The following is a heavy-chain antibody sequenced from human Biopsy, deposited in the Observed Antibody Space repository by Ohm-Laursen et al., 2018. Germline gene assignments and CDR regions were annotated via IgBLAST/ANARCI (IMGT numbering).Heavy chain of an antibody. J-gene: IGHJ5*02. D-gene: IGHD2-2*01. Sequence: ASVKVSCKASGYTFTTYGVSWVRQAPGQGPEWMGWISTFTGNTDYAQKFRDRVTMTTDTSTSTAYMELRSLRSDDTAMYYCARDHGSRYQALHNRFNPWGQGTLVTVSS. CDR1: GYTFTTYG. CDR2: ISTFTGNT. CDR3: ARDHGSRYQALHNRFNP. V-gene: IGHV1-18*01.